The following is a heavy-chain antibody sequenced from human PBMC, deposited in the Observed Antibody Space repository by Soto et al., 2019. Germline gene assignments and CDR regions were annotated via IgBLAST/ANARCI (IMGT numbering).Heavy chain of an antibody. J-gene: IGHJ4*02. D-gene: IGHD6-13*01. Sequence: SETLSLTCAVSGGSISSGGYSWSWIRQPPGKGLEWIGYIYHSGSTYYNPSLKSRVTISVDRSKNQFSLKLSSVTAADTAVYYCAHLLNPYSSPERYFDYWGQGTLVTVSS. CDR3: AHLLNPYSSPERYFDY. CDR1: GGSISSGGYS. V-gene: IGHV4-30-2*01. CDR2: IYHSGST.